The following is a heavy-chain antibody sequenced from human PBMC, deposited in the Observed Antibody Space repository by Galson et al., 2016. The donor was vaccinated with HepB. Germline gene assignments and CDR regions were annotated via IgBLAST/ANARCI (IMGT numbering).Heavy chain of an antibody. D-gene: IGHD3/OR15-3a*01. V-gene: IGHV4-59*01. J-gene: IGHJ4*02. CDR1: GFTFSDAW. Sequence: LRLSCAASGFTFSDAWMSWIRQSPVKGLEYIGYIFYTGTTDYNPSLKSRVTISVDTSKNQFSLRLTSVTAADTAIYFCARIDFGLFDSWGQGILVTVSS. CDR2: IFYTGTT. CDR3: ARIDFGLFDS.